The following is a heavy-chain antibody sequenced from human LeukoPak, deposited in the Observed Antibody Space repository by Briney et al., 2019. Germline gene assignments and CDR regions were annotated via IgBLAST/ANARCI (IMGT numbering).Heavy chain of an antibody. Sequence: GASVKVSCKASGYTFTSYGISWVRQAPGQGLEWMGWISAYNGNTNYAQKLQGRVTMTTDTSTSTAYMELRSLRSDDTAVYYCARFRVVLAADEGDLDYWGQGTLVTVSS. CDR3: ARFRVVLAADEGDLDY. J-gene: IGHJ4*02. CDR2: ISAYNGNT. V-gene: IGHV1-18*04. D-gene: IGHD2-2*01. CDR1: GYTFTSYG.